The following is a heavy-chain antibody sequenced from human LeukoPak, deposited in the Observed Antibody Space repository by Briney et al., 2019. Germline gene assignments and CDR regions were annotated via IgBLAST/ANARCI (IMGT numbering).Heavy chain of an antibody. Sequence: GASEKVSCKASGYTFTSYAMNWVRQAPGQGLEWMGWINTNTGNPTYAQGFTGRFVFSLDTSVSTAYLQISSLKAEDTAVYYCARDLFYCSSTSCYNYYYYGMDVWGQGTTVTVSS. CDR3: ARDLFYCSSTSCYNYYYYGMDV. V-gene: IGHV7-4-1*02. J-gene: IGHJ6*02. CDR1: GYTFTSYA. CDR2: INTNTGNP. D-gene: IGHD2-2*02.